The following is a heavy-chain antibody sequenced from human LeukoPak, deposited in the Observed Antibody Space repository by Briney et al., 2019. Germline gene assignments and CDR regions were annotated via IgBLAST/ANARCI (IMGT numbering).Heavy chain of an antibody. CDR1: GFTFSSYG. Sequence: PGGSLRLSCAASGFTFSSYGMHWVRQAPGKGLEWVAVISYDGSNKYYADSVKGRFTISGDNSKNTLYLQMNSLRAEDTAVYYCAREAGDFPHAFDIWGQGTMVTVSS. D-gene: IGHD3-10*01. V-gene: IGHV3-30*03. CDR2: ISYDGSNK. CDR3: AREAGDFPHAFDI. J-gene: IGHJ3*02.